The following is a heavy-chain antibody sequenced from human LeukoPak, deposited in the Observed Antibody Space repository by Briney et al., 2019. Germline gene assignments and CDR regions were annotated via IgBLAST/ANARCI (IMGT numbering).Heavy chain of an antibody. D-gene: IGHD3-9*01. V-gene: IGHV3-49*04. Sequence: SGGSLRLSCTASGFTFGDYAMSWVRQAPGKGLEWVGFIRSKAYGGTTEYAASVKGRFTISRDNAKNSLYLQMNSLRAEDTAVYYCARAYLTGYYNWFDPWGQGTLVTVSS. J-gene: IGHJ5*02. CDR3: ARAYLTGYYNWFDP. CDR1: GFTFGDYA. CDR2: IRSKAYGGTT.